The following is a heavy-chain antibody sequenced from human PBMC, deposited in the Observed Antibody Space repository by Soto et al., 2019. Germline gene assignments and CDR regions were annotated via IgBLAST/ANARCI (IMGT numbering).Heavy chain of an antibody. CDR3: ARALPEIRMMEGGSFDP. J-gene: IGHJ5*02. D-gene: IGHD1-1*01. CDR2: INPNSGGS. V-gene: IGHV1-2*02. Sequence: ASVNVSCKSSAYTFTDSYIHWVRQAPGQGLEWMGWINPNSGGSYFAQKFLGRVTMTRDTSITTAYMELSRLRSDDTAVYYCARALPEIRMMEGGSFDPWGQGTVVTVSS. CDR1: AYTFTDSY.